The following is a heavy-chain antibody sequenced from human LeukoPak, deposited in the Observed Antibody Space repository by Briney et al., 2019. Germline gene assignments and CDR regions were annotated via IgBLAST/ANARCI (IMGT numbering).Heavy chain of an antibody. D-gene: IGHD3-10*01. CDR2: IYYSGIT. Sequence: SEPLSLTCTVPGGSLSTYFWSWIRKPPGKGLEWIGYIYYSGITNYNPSPKRRVTISVDTSKNPFSLKLSSVTAADTAVYYCARLTYYGSGSYYFFDYWGQGTLVTVSS. V-gene: IGHV4-59*01. CDR1: GGSLSTYF. J-gene: IGHJ4*02. CDR3: ARLTYYGSGSYYFFDY.